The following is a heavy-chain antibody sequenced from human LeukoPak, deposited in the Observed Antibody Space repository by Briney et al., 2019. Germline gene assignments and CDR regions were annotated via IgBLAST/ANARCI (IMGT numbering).Heavy chain of an antibody. CDR2: IWYDGSNK. V-gene: IGHV3-33*06. J-gene: IGHJ4*02. CDR1: GFTFSSYG. CDR3: AKDLDDSVSGSRTDMIDY. D-gene: IGHD3-16*01. Sequence: GGSLRLSCASSGFTFSSYGMHWVRLAPGKGLEWVAVIWYDGSNKYYADSVKGRFTISRDNSKNTLYLQMNSLRAEDTAGYYCAKDLDDSVSGSRTDMIDYWGQGTLVTVSS.